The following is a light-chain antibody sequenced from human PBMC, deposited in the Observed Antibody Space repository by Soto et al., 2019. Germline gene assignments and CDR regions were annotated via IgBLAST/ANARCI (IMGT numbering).Light chain of an antibody. CDR3: SSYAGSSFYV. CDR1: IRDVGTFNL. J-gene: IGLJ1*01. Sequence: SLLCHVAPLSGSHGHSVTISCTGGIRDVGTFNLVSLYQQHPGKSPTLMIYEVIKRPSGVSNRFSGSKSGKTASLTISGLQAEDEADYYFSSYAGSSFYVFGTGTKVPV. V-gene: IGLV2-23*02. CDR2: EVI.